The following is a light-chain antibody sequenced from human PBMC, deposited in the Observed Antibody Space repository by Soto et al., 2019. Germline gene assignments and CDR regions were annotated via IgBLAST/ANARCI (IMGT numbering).Light chain of an antibody. CDR3: QQYGGSAGWT. CDR1: QSVSSSY. Sequence: EIVLTQSPGTLSLSPGERATLSCRASQSVSSSYLAWYQQKPGQAPRLLIYGASSRATGIPDRFSGSGSGTDFTLTISRVAPEDIAVYFCQQYGGSAGWTFGQGTKVDIK. J-gene: IGKJ1*01. V-gene: IGKV3-20*01. CDR2: GAS.